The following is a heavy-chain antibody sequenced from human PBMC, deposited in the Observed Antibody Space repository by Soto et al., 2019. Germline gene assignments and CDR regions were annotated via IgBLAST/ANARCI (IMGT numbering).Heavy chain of an antibody. CDR2: IYYSGST. V-gene: IGHV4-59*01. J-gene: IGHJ5*02. CDR3: ARAPSYYYDSSGYYSWFDP. D-gene: IGHD3-22*01. Sequence: SETLSLTCTVSGGSISSYYWSWIRQPPGKGLEWIGYIYYSGSTNYNPSLKSRVTISVDTSKNQFSLKLSSVTAADTAVYYCARAPSYYYDSSGYYSWFDPWGQGTLVTVSS. CDR1: GGSISSYY.